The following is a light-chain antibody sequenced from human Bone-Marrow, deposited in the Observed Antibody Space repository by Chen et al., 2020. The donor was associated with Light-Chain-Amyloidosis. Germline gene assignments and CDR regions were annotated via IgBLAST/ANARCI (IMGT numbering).Light chain of an antibody. CDR3: QVWDKSSDRPV. CDR2: YDS. CDR1: NIGSTS. J-gene: IGLJ3*02. Sequence: SYVLTHPSSVSVAPGQTATIACGGNNIGSTSVHWYQQTPGQAPLLLVFYDSDRPSGIPERLSGSSSVNTATLTISRVEEGDEADYYCQVWDKSSDRPVFGGGPKLTVL. V-gene: IGLV3-21*02.